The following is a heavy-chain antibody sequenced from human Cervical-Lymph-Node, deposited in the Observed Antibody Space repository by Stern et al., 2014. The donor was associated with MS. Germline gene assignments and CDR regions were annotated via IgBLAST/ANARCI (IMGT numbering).Heavy chain of an antibody. CDR3: AKHACTGAACPFDL. CDR1: GDSISSYTHY. D-gene: IGHD2-8*02. CDR2: VYYSGAT. Sequence: QLQLQESGPGLVKPSETLSLTCAVSGDSISSYTHYWAWIRQPPGKGLEWIGSVYYSGATYYNPPPKGPVPISVHPPKNPFSLGLNSLTAADTAVYYCAKHACTGAACPFDLWGQGTLVTVSS. J-gene: IGHJ4*02. V-gene: IGHV4-39*01.